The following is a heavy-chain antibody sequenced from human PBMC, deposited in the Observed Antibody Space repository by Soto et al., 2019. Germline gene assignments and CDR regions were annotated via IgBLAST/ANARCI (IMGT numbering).Heavy chain of an antibody. V-gene: IGHV3-30*03. CDR1: GFTFSSYS. CDR2: ISYDGSEK. Sequence: GGSLRLSCAASGFTFSSYSMHWVRQAPGKGLEWVAVISYDGSEKYYADSVKGRFTISRDNSKNTLYLQMNSLRAEDTTLYYCARDWGYGSGTYLVSWGQGTLVTVSS. D-gene: IGHD3-10*01. CDR3: ARDWGYGSGTYLVS. J-gene: IGHJ5*02.